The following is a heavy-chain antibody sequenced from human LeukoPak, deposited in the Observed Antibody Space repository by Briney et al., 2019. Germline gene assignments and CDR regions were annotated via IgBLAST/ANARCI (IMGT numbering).Heavy chain of an antibody. Sequence: GGSLRLSCAASGFTFSSYSMNWVRQAPGKGLEWVSSISSSSSYIYYADSVKGRFTISRDNAKNSLYLQMNSLRAEDTAVYYCARDGGGTADYDILTGYPWGFDYWGQGTLVTVSS. D-gene: IGHD3-9*01. CDR3: ARDGGGTADYDILTGYPWGFDY. V-gene: IGHV3-21*01. J-gene: IGHJ4*02. CDR1: GFTFSSYS. CDR2: ISSSSSYI.